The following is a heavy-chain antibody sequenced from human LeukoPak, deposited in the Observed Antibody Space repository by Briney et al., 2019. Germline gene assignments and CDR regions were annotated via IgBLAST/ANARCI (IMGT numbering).Heavy chain of an antibody. CDR2: INPIGGST. CDR3: ARSYSSGQDGFDI. Sequence: ASVKVFCKASGYTFTSYYMHWVRQAPGQGLEWMGIINPIGGSTTYAQKFQGRVTMNRDTSTSTVYMELSSLRSEDTAVYYCARSYSSGQDGFDIWGQGTMVTVSS. CDR1: GYTFTSYY. D-gene: IGHD6-19*01. V-gene: IGHV1-46*01. J-gene: IGHJ3*02.